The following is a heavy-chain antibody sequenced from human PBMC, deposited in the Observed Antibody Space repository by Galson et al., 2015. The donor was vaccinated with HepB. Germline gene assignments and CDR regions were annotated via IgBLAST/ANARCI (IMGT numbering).Heavy chain of an antibody. CDR2: ISAYNGNT. V-gene: IGHV1-18*01. D-gene: IGHD3-10*01. J-gene: IGHJ5*02. CDR1: GYTFTSYG. CDR3: ARELRGSSVLLWFRELLAWFDP. Sequence: SVKVSCKASGYTFTSYGISWVRQAPGQGLEWMGWISAYNGNTNYAQKLQGRVTMTTDTSTSTAYMELRSLRSDDTAVYYCARELRGSSVLLWFRELLAWFDPWGQGTLVTVSS.